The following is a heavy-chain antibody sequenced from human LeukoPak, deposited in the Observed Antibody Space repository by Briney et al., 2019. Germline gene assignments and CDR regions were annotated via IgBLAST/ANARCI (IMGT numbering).Heavy chain of an antibody. J-gene: IGHJ4*02. D-gene: IGHD3-22*01. CDR2: IYSGGST. Sequence: GGSLRLSCAASGFTFSSNYMSWVRQAPGKGLEWVSVIYSGGSTYYADSVKGRFTISRDNSKNTLYLQMNSLRAEDTAVYYCARGPTDSSGYYYNPPYYFDYWGQGTLVTVSS. V-gene: IGHV3-53*01. CDR1: GFTFSSNY. CDR3: ARGPTDSSGYYYNPPYYFDY.